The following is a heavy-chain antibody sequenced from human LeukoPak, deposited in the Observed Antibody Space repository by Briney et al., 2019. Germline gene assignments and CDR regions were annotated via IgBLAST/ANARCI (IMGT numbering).Heavy chain of an antibody. Sequence: SETLSLTCTVSSGSISSTSYYWGWIRQPPGMGLEWIGSMYYSGSTYYNPSLKSRVTISVDTTKSQFSLKLSSVTAADTAVYYCAREMRSPRGGFDYWDQGTLVTVSS. CDR2: MYYSGST. J-gene: IGHJ4*02. D-gene: IGHD3-10*01. V-gene: IGHV4-39*07. CDR3: AREMRSPRGGFDY. CDR1: SGSISSTSYY.